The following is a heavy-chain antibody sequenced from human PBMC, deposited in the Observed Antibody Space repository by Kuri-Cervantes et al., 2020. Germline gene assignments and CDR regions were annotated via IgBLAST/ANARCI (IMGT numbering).Heavy chain of an antibody. CDR1: GYSISSGYY. Sequence: SQTLSLTCAVSGYSISSGYYWGWIRQPPGKGLEWIGSIYHGGSTYYNPSLKSRVTISVDTSKNQFSLKLSSVTAADTAVYYCARVRNIAAAGFDPWGQGTLVTVSS. J-gene: IGHJ5*02. CDR3: ARVRNIAAAGFDP. CDR2: IYHGGST. D-gene: IGHD6-13*01. V-gene: IGHV4-38-2*01.